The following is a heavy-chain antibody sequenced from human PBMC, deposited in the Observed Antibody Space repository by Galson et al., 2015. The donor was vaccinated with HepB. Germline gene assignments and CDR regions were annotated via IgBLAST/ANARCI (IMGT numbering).Heavy chain of an antibody. J-gene: IGHJ4*02. V-gene: IGHV3-23*01. CDR2: ISGGGGST. CDR1: GFTFSSYA. Sequence: SLRLSCAASGFTFSSYAMSWVRQAPGKGLEWVSAISGGGGSTYYADSVKGRFTISRDTSKNTLYLQMNSLRAEDTAVYYCAKSPGSYPGYFDYWGQGTLVTVSS. D-gene: IGHD3-10*01. CDR3: AKSPGSYPGYFDY.